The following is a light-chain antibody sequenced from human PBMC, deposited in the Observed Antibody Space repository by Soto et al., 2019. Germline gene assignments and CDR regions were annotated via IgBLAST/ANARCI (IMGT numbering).Light chain of an antibody. CDR1: SSDVGSHPL. V-gene: IGLV2-14*02. Sequence: QSALTQPASVSGSPGQSITISCAGTSSDVGSHPLVSWYQQHPGKAPKLMIYEVSNRPSGVSNRFSGSKSGNTASLTISGLQAEDEADYYCSSYTSSSTRLFGTGTKVTVL. J-gene: IGLJ1*01. CDR3: SSYTSSSTRL. CDR2: EVS.